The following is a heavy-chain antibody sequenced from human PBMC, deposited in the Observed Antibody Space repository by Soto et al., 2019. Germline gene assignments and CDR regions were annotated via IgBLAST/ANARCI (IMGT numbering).Heavy chain of an antibody. CDR3: AKGPISPYGMDV. CDR1: GFTFSTYA. V-gene: IGHV3-23*01. D-gene: IGHD3-3*01. J-gene: IGHJ6*01. CDR2: IYSSGDRI. Sequence: EEQLLESGGDLVQPGGSLRLSYAASGFTFSTYAMSWVRQAPGKGLEWVSTIYSSGDRIYYADSVKGRFTISRDNSKNTLYLQMNSLGAEDTAVYYCAKGPISPYGMDVWGQGTTVTVSS.